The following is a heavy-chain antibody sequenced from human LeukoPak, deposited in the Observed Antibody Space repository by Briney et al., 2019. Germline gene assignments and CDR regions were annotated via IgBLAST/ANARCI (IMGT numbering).Heavy chain of an antibody. J-gene: IGHJ6*03. V-gene: IGHV1-2*02. D-gene: IGHD6-13*01. Sequence: ASLTVSCKASGYTFTGYYMHWVRQAPGQGLEWMGWINPNSGGTNYAQKFQGRVTMTRDTSISTAYMELSRLRSDDTAVYYCARDRGAAAGTLSYYYYYMDVWGKGTTVTVSS. CDR2: INPNSGGT. CDR1: GYTFTGYY. CDR3: ARDRGAAAGTLSYYYYYMDV.